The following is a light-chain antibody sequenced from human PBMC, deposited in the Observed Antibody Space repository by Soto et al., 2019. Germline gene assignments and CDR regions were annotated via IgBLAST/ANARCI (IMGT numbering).Light chain of an antibody. CDR3: QQYGSSLI. CDR2: GAS. CDR1: QSVSSSY. Sequence: IVLSQSPGTLSLSPGERATLFCRASQSVSSSYLAWYQQRLGQAPRLLIYGASNRAPGIPDRFSGRGSATGFTLTITRLEPEDFAMYFCQQYGSSLIFGPGTKVDIK. V-gene: IGKV3-20*01. J-gene: IGKJ3*01.